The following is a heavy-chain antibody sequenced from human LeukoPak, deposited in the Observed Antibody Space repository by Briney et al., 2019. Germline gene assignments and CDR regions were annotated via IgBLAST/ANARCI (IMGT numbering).Heavy chain of an antibody. D-gene: IGHD3-16*02. CDR1: GGSFSGYY. Sequence: PSETLCLTCAVYGGSFSGYYWSWIRQPPGKGLEWIGEINHSGSTNYNPSLKSRVTISVDTSKNQFSLKLSSVTAADTAVYYCARRYYVWGSYRPHFDYWGQGTLVTVSS. CDR2: INHSGST. CDR3: ARRYYVWGSYRPHFDY. J-gene: IGHJ4*02. V-gene: IGHV4-34*01.